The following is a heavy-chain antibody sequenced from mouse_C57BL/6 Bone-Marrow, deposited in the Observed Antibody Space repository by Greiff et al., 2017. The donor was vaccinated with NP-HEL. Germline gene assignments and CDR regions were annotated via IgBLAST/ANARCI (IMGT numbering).Heavy chain of an antibody. CDR1: GFTFSSYG. J-gene: IGHJ3*01. D-gene: IGHD2-5*01. CDR3: ARRAYSNYDY. Sequence: EVQGVESGGDLVKPGGSLKLSCAASGFTFSSYGMSWVLQTPDKRLEWVATISSGGSYTYYPDSVKGRFTISRDNAKNTLYLQMSSLKSEDTAMYYCARRAYSNYDYWGQGTLVTVSA. V-gene: IGHV5-6*01. CDR2: ISSGGSYT.